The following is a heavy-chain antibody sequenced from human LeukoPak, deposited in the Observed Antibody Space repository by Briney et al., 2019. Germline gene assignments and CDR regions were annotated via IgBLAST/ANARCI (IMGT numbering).Heavy chain of an antibody. CDR2: IPYDGSNK. Sequence: GESLKISCAASGFTFSSYGMHWVRQAPGKGLEWVAVIPYDGSNKYYADSVRGRFTISRDNSKNTLYLQMNSLRAEDTAVYYCAKALAAAGRNFDYWGQGTLVTVSS. CDR3: AKALAAAGRNFDY. D-gene: IGHD6-13*01. J-gene: IGHJ4*02. V-gene: IGHV3-30*18. CDR1: GFTFSSYG.